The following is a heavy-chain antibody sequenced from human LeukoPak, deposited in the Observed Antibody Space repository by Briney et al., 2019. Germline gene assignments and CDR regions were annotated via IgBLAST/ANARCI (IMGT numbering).Heavy chain of an antibody. V-gene: IGHV4-59*01. Sequence: PSETLSLTCTVSGGSISSYYWSWIRQPPGKGLEWIGYIYYSGSTNYNPSLKSRVTISVDTSKNQFSLKLNSVTSADTAVYYCATTPSDYPDYWGQGTLVTVSS. CDR2: IYYSGST. D-gene: IGHD3-16*01. CDR3: ATTPSDYPDY. J-gene: IGHJ4*02. CDR1: GGSISSYY.